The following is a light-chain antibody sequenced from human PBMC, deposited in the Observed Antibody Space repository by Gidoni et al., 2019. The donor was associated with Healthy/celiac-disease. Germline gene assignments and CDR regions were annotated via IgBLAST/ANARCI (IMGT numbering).Light chain of an antibody. V-gene: IGKV4-1*01. Sequence: DIVLTPSPDSLAVSLGSGATINCKSSQSGVYSSNNKDYLAWYQQKPGEPPKLLIYWASTREFGVPDRFSGSGSGTDFLITISRLQAEDVAFYYCQQYYSPPLTFGGGTKVEIK. CDR3: QQYYSPPLT. J-gene: IGKJ4*01. CDR2: WAS. CDR1: QSGVYSSNNKDY.